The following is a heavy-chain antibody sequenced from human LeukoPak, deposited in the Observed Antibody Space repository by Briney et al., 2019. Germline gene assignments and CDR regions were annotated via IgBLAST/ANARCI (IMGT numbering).Heavy chain of an antibody. D-gene: IGHD3-16*01. J-gene: IGHJ6*03. CDR2: IYHSGST. CDR1: GGSISSSNW. V-gene: IGHV4-4*02. Sequence: SETLSLTCAVSGGSISSSNWWSWVRQPPGKGLEWIGEIYHSGSTNYNPSLKSRVTISVDKSKNQFSLKLSSVTAADTAVYYCARDQNRMRLRRTDYYYYMDVWGKGTTVTVSS. CDR3: ARDQNRMRLRRTDYYYYMDV.